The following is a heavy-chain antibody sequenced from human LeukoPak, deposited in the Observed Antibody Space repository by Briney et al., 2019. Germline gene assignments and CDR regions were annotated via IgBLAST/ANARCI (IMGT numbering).Heavy chain of an antibody. Sequence: GGSLRLSCAASGSTFSSYAMHWVRQAPGKGLEWVAVISYDGSNKYYADSVKGRFTISRDNSKNTLYLQMNSLRAEDTAVYYCARPGGYYDSSGYYLDYWGQGTLVTVSS. CDR2: ISYDGSNK. CDR3: ARPGGYYDSSGYYLDY. J-gene: IGHJ4*02. CDR1: GSTFSSYA. V-gene: IGHV3-30*04. D-gene: IGHD3-22*01.